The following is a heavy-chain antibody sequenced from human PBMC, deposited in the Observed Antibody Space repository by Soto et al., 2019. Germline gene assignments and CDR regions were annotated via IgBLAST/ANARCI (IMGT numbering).Heavy chain of an antibody. Sequence: QVQLQESGPGLVKPSQTLSLTCTVSGGSISSGGYYWSWIRQHPGKGLEWIGYIYYSGSTYYNPSLKRRVTRSVDTSKNQFSLKLSPVTAADTAVYYCARAKKGIAAAENWFDPWGQGTLVTVSS. CDR2: IYYSGST. D-gene: IGHD6-13*01. J-gene: IGHJ5*02. V-gene: IGHV4-31*03. CDR3: ARAKKGIAAAENWFDP. CDR1: GGSISSGGYY.